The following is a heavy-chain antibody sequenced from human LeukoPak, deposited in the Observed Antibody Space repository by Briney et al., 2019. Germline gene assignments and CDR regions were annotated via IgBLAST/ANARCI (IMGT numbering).Heavy chain of an antibody. V-gene: IGHV4-34*01. D-gene: IGHD3-10*01. J-gene: IGHJ5*02. Sequence: PSETLSLTCAVYGGSFSGYYWSWIRQPPGKGLEWIGEINHSGSTNYNPPLKSRVTMSVDTSKNQFSLKLSSVTAADTAVYYCARDSPMVRGVYNWFDPWGQGTLVTVSS. CDR3: ARDSPMVRGVYNWFDP. CDR2: INHSGST. CDR1: GGSFSGYY.